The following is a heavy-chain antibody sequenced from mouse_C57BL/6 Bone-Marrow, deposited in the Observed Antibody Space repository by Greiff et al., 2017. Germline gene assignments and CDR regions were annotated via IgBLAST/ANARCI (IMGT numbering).Heavy chain of an antibody. J-gene: IGHJ1*03. D-gene: IGHD1-1*01. CDR2: IDPSDSYT. CDR1: GYTFTSYW. CDR3: AREGYYGSSYYWYFDV. V-gene: IGHV1-50*01. Sequence: VKLQQPGAELVKPGASVKLSCKASGYTFTSYWMQWVKQRPGQGLEWIGEIDPSDSYTNYNQKFKGKATLTVDTSSSTAYMQLSSLTPADSAVYYCAREGYYGSSYYWYFDVWGTGTTVTVSS.